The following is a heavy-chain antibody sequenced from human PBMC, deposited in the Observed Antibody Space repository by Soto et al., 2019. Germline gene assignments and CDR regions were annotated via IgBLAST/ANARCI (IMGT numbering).Heavy chain of an antibody. J-gene: IGHJ3*02. Sequence: SVKVSCKASGGTFSSYAISWVRQAPGQGLEWMGGIIPIFGTANYAQKFQGRVTITADESTSTAYMELSSLRSEDTAVYYCARDYRPQLDDAFDIWGQGTMVTVSS. V-gene: IGHV1-69*13. CDR1: GGTFSSYA. CDR2: IIPIFGTA. D-gene: IGHD6-13*01. CDR3: ARDYRPQLDDAFDI.